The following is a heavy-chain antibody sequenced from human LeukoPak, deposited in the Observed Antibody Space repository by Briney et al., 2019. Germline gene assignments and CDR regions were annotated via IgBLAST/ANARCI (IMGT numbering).Heavy chain of an antibody. CDR2: IYHSGST. CDR1: GGSISSGGYS. J-gene: IGHJ4*02. Sequence: PSETLSLTCAVSGGSISSGGYSWSWIRQPPGKGLEWIGYIYHSGSTYYNPSLKSRVTISVDRSKNQFSLKLSSVTAADTAVYYCARDRDTAMIDYWGQGTLVTVSS. D-gene: IGHD5-18*01. V-gene: IGHV4-30-2*01. CDR3: ARDRDTAMIDY.